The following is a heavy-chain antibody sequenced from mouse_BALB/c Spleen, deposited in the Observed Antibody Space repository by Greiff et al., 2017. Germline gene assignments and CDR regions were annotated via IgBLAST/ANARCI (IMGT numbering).Heavy chain of an antibody. V-gene: IGHV5-6-5*01. J-gene: IGHJ1*01. D-gene: IGHD1-1*01. CDR2: ISSGGST. CDR1: GFTFSSYA. CDR3: ARRGIYYYGSSYWYFDV. Sequence: EVNLVESGGGLVKPGGSLKLSCAASGFTFSSYAMSWVRQTPEKRLEWVASISSGGSTYYPDSVKGRFTISRDNARNILYLQMSSLRSEDTAMYYCARRGIYYYGSSYWYFDVWGAGTTVTVSS.